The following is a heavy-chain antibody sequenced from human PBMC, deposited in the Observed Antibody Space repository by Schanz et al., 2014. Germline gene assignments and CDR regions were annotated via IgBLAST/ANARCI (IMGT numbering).Heavy chain of an antibody. CDR2: ISYGTSYI. V-gene: IGHV3-21*01. J-gene: IGHJ5*02. CDR3: ARGRVLES. CDR1: GFNFSSYS. D-gene: IGHD1-1*01. Sequence: EVKMVESGGGLVKPGGSLRLSCAASGFNFSSYSLNWVRQAPGKGLEWVSSISYGTSYIYYAESVKGRFTISRDNTKSSLYLQMNSLRPEDTAVYYCARGRVLESWGQGTLVTVSS.